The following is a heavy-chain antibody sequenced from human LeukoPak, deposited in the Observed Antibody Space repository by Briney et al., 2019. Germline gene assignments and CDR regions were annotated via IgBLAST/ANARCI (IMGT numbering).Heavy chain of an antibody. D-gene: IGHD1-1*01. Sequence: SETLSLPCTVPGGPLSAYYWTWIRQPPGKGLEWIGYIYDNGNTNYNPSLKSRVTISVDTSKNQFSLKLSSVTAADTAVYYCATGETGSTLGGYWGQGTLVTVSS. CDR1: GGPLSAYY. V-gene: IGHV4-59*03. CDR2: IYDNGNT. CDR3: ATGETGSTLGGY. J-gene: IGHJ4*02.